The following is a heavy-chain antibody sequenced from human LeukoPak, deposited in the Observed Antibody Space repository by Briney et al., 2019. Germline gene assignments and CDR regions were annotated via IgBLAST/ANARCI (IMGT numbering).Heavy chain of an antibody. V-gene: IGHV3-23*01. D-gene: IGHD6-13*01. CDR2: ISGTAGTS. CDR3: AREYGGYSSTGYGMDV. CDR1: GFTFSTYA. J-gene: IGHJ6*02. Sequence: PGGSLRLSCAASGFTFSTYAMSWVRQAPGKGLEWVSGISGTAGTSYYADSVKGRFTISRDNSKNTLYLQMNSLRAEDTAVYYCAREYGGYSSTGYGMDVWGQGTTVTVSS.